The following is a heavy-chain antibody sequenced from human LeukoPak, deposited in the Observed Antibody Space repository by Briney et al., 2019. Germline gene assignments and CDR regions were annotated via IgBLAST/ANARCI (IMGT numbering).Heavy chain of an antibody. CDR2: ISSSGSTI. D-gene: IGHD2-21*01. J-gene: IGHJ1*01. V-gene: IGHV3-48*03. Sequence: GGSLRLSCAASGFTFSSYEMNWVRQAPGEGLEWVSYISSSGSTIYYADSVKGRFTISRDNAKNSLYLQMNSLRAEDTAVYYCALWSFKYFQHWGQGTLVTVSS. CDR1: GFTFSSYE. CDR3: ALWSFKYFQH.